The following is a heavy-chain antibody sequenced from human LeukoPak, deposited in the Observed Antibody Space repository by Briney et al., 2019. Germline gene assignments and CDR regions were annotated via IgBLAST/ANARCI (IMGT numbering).Heavy chain of an antibody. CDR3: ARGDSSGWYLGEYYYYYGMDV. V-gene: IGHV1-8*01. CDR2: MNPNSGNT. Sequence: ASVKVSCKASGYTFTSYDINWVRQATGQGLEWMGWMNPNSGNTGYAQKFQGRVTMTRNTSISTAYMELGSLRSEDTAVYYCARGDSSGWYLGEYYYYYGMDVWGQGTTVTVSS. J-gene: IGHJ6*02. D-gene: IGHD6-19*01. CDR1: GYTFTSYD.